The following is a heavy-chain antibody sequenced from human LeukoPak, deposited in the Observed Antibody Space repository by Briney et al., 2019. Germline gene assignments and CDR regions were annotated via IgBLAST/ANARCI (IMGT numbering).Heavy chain of an antibody. D-gene: IGHD4-17*01. CDR3: ASGMTAVTTFDY. CDR2: ISGSGGSI. J-gene: IGHJ4*02. V-gene: IGHV3-23*01. Sequence: GSLRLSCAASGFTFSSYAMSWVRQAPGKGLEWVSVISGSGGSIYYADSVKGRFTISRDNARNSLYLQMNSLRAEDTAVYYCASGMTAVTTFDYWGQGTLVTVSS. CDR1: GFTFSSYA.